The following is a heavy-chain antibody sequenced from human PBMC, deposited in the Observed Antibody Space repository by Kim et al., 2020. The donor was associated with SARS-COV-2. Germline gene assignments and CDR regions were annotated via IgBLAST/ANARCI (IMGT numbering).Heavy chain of an antibody. CDR1: GFTFGDYA. Sequence: GGSLRLSCAASGFTFGDYAMHWVRQAPGKGLEWVSGISWNSGSIGYADSVKGRFTISRDNAKNSLYLQMNSLRAEDTALYYCAVLEYLPFVFDYWGQGTLVTVSS. J-gene: IGHJ4*02. CDR2: ISWNSGSI. D-gene: IGHD3-16*01. V-gene: IGHV3-9*01. CDR3: AVLEYLPFVFDY.